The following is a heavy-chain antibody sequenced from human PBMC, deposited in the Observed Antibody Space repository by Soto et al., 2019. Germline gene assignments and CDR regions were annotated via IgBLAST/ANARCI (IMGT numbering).Heavy chain of an antibody. D-gene: IGHD1-26*01. CDR3: WRVGATYYFGMDV. CDR2: IIPIFGTA. V-gene: IGHV1-69*13. CDR1: GGTFSSYA. Sequence: SVKVSCKASGGTFSSYAISWVRQAPGQGLEWMGGIIPIFGTANYAQKCQGRVTITADESTSTAYMELSSLRSEDTAVYYCWRVGATYYFGMDVWGQGTTVTVSS. J-gene: IGHJ6*02.